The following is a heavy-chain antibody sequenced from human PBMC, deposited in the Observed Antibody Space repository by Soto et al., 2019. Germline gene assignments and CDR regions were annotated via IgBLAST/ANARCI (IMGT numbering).Heavy chain of an antibody. Sequence: VASVKVSCKASGCTYSSYAISWVRQARGQGLEWMGGIIPIFGTANYAQKFQGRVTITADESTSTAYMELSSLRYEDTAVYYCARSYYYDRLLDYYFDYWGQGALITVSS. CDR1: GCTYSSYA. CDR3: ARSYYYDRLLDYYFDY. D-gene: IGHD3-22*01. J-gene: IGHJ4*02. V-gene: IGHV1-69*13. CDR2: IIPIFGTA.